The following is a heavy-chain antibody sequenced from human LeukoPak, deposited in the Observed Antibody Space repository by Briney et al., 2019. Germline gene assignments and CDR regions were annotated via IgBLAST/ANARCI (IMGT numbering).Heavy chain of an antibody. V-gene: IGHV4-61*02. CDR2: IYASGST. Sequence: PSQTLSLTCTVSGGSISGGSYYWSWIRQPAGKGLEWIGRIYASGSTNYNPSLNNRLTISLDTSKNQFSLKLSSVTPEDTAVYYCARDSIAARNWFDPWGQGTLVTVSS. J-gene: IGHJ5*02. CDR3: ARDSIAARNWFDP. D-gene: IGHD6-6*01. CDR1: GGSISGGSYY.